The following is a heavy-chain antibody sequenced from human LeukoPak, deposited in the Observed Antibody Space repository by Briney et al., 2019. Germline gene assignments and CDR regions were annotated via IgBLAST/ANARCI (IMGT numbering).Heavy chain of an antibody. CDR3: ARGNVLGELPYFDWLLWGDN. D-gene: IGHD3-9*01. CDR1: GFTVSSNY. J-gene: IGHJ4*02. V-gene: IGHV3-30-3*01. CDR2: ISFDGSNK. Sequence: GGSLRLSCAASGFTVSSNYMSWVRQAPGKGLEWVAAISFDGSNKYYADSVKGRFTISRDTFKHTVYLQMSSLSVEDTATYYCARGNVLGELPYFDWLLWGDNWGQGTLVTVSP.